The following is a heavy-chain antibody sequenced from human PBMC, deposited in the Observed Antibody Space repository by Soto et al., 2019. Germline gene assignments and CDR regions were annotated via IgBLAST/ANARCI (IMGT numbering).Heavy chain of an antibody. CDR2: MTGSGGSA. D-gene: IGHD3-22*01. CDR1: GFTFNTYA. CDR3: AKGRFTMIVVDLDY. Sequence: GGSLRLSCAASGFTFNTYAMSWVRQAPGKGLEWVSGMTGSGGSAYYVDSVKGRFTISRDNSKNTVSLQMNSLRAEDTAIYYCAKGRFTMIVVDLDYWGQGTPVTVS. J-gene: IGHJ4*02. V-gene: IGHV3-23*01.